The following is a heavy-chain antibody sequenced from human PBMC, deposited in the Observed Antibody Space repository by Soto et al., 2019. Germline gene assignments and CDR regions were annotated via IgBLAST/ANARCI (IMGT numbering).Heavy chain of an antibody. CDR3: AEGTRGEWLSLYWYFDL. CDR1: GFTCSSYA. J-gene: IGHJ2*01. Sequence: EVQLLESGGGLVQPGGSLRLSCAASGFTCSSYAMNWVRQAPGKGLEWVSTISGSGGSTYYTDSVKGRFTISRDNSKNTLYLQMNSLRAEDTAVYYCAEGTRGEWLSLYWYFDLWGRGTLVTVSS. D-gene: IGHD3-3*01. V-gene: IGHV3-23*01. CDR2: ISGSGGST.